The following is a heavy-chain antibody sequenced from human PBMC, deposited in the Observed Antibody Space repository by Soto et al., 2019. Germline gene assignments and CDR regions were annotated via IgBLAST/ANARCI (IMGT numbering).Heavy chain of an antibody. Sequence: LRLSCAASGFTFGSYAMTWVRQAPGKGLEWVATISGSAGSTYYADSVKGRFTISRDNSKNTLYVQMKSLRGEDTAVYYCAKESSSTYFPLDYWGQGTLVTVSS. D-gene: IGHD2-2*01. CDR2: ISGSAGST. CDR3: AKESSSTYFPLDY. CDR1: GFTFGSYA. J-gene: IGHJ4*02. V-gene: IGHV3-23*01.